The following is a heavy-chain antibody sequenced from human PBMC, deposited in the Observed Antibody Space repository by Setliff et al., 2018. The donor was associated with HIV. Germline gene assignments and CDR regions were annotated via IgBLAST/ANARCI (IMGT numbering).Heavy chain of an antibody. CDR1: GGTFSNYG. D-gene: IGHD2-15*01. J-gene: IGHJ4*02. Sequence: GASVKVSCKAYGGTFSNYGMSWVRQAPGQGLEWMGGIIPISGTANYAQKFQGRVTITADKSTSTAYLYLSSLRSEDTAVYYCVTGEGLRFWGQGTLVTVSS. CDR2: IIPISGTA. V-gene: IGHV1-69*06. CDR3: VTGEGLRF.